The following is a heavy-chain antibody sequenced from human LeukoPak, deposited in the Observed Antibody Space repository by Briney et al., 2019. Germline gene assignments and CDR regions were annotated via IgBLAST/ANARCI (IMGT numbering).Heavy chain of an antibody. CDR2: IKQDGSEK. V-gene: IGHV3-7*01. J-gene: IGHJ4*02. CDR3: ARRGWFGELFPANY. D-gene: IGHD3-10*01. CDR1: GFTFSDFW. Sequence: GGSLRLSCAASGFTFSDFWMTWARQAPGKGLEWVANIKQDGSEKYYVDSVRGRFTISRDNAKNSLYLQMNSLRAEDTAVYYCARRGWFGELFPANYWGQGTLVTVSS.